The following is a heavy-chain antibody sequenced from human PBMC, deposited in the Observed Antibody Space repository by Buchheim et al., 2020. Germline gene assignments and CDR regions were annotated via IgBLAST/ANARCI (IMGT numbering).Heavy chain of an antibody. CDR2: ISYDGSNK. J-gene: IGHJ5*02. CDR1: GFTFSSYA. CDR3: AREKLELPWFDP. V-gene: IGHV3-30*04. Sequence: QVQLVESGGGVVQPGRSLRLSCAASGFTFSSYAMHWVRQAPGKGLEWVAVISYDGSNKYYADSVKGRFTISRDNSKNTLYLQMNSLRAEDTAVYYCAREKLELPWFDPWGQGTL. D-gene: IGHD1-7*01.